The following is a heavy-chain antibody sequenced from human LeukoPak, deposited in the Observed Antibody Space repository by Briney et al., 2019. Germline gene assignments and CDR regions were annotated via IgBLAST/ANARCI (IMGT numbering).Heavy chain of an antibody. Sequence: SEILSLTCAVYGGSFSGYYWSWIRQPPGKGLEWIGEINHSGSTNYNPSLKSRVTISVDTSKNQFSLKLSSVTAADTAVYYCARGVTMVRGAPTYYYYGMDVWGQGTTVTVSS. CDR2: INHSGST. V-gene: IGHV4-34*01. J-gene: IGHJ6*02. CDR1: GGSFSGYY. CDR3: ARGVTMVRGAPTYYYYGMDV. D-gene: IGHD3-10*01.